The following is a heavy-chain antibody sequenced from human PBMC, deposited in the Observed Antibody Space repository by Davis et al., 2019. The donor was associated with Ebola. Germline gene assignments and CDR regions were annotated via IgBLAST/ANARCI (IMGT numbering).Heavy chain of an antibody. Sequence: GESLKISCAASGFTFSSYSMNWVRQAPGKGLEWVSYISSSGSTIYYADSVKGRFTISRDNAKNSLYLQMNSLRAEDTAVYYCARDMTTVIPGSRDYYYYYGMDVWGQGTTVTVSS. V-gene: IGHV3-48*04. CDR3: ARDMTTVIPGSRDYYYYYGMDV. J-gene: IGHJ6*02. CDR1: GFTFSSYS. D-gene: IGHD4-17*01. CDR2: ISSSGSTI.